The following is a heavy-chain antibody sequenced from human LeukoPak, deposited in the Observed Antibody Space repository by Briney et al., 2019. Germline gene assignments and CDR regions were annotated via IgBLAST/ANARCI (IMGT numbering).Heavy chain of an antibody. CDR2: IHQTGTT. J-gene: IGHJ4*02. Sequence: SGTLSLTCSVSSDSISSTHWWSWVRQPPGKGLEWIGEIHQTGTTNYNPSLRSRASISLDMANNHFTLNLDSVTAADTAIYYCAVSDHYRLDHWGQGILVTVPS. CDR1: SDSISSTHW. CDR3: AVSDHYRLDH. V-gene: IGHV4-4*02. D-gene: IGHD3-10*01.